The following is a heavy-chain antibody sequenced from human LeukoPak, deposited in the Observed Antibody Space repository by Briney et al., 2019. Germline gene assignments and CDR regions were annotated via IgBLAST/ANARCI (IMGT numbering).Heavy chain of an antibody. CDR3: AGTYYYDSSGYFLES. CDR2: IYTSGST. CDR1: GGSISNYY. V-gene: IGHV4-4*07. J-gene: IGHJ5*02. Sequence: SETLSLTCTVSGGSISNYYWSWIRQPAGKGLEWIGRIYTSGSTNYNPSLKSRVTISVDTSKNQFSLKLSSVTAADTAVYYCAGTYYYDSSGYFLESWGQGTLVTVSS. D-gene: IGHD3-22*01.